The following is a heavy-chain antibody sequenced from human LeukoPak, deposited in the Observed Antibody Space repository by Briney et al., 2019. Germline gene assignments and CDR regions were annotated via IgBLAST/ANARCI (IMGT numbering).Heavy chain of an antibody. CDR1: GFTVSSSS. CDR2: ISSSGSTI. V-gene: IGHV3-48*04. CDR3: ARPTRYCSSTSCYSAFDI. J-gene: IGHJ3*02. Sequence: GGSLRLSCAASGFTVSSSSMNWVRQAPGKGLEWVSYISSSGSTIYYADSVKGRFTISRDNAKNSLYLQMNSLRAEDTAVYYCARPTRYCSSTSCYSAFDIWGQGTMVTVSS. D-gene: IGHD2-2*01.